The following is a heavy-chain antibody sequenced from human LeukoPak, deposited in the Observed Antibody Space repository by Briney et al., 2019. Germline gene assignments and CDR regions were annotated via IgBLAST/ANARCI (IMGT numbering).Heavy chain of an antibody. Sequence: GGSLRLSCGASGFTFSSHAMTWVRQAPGKGLEWVSAISISGDTTYYADAVKGRFIISRDNSKNTVYLQMNSLRAEDTAVYYCANEIRPNDYWGQGTLVTVSS. CDR1: GFTFSSHA. CDR2: ISISGDTT. V-gene: IGHV3-23*01. CDR3: ANEIRPNDY. J-gene: IGHJ4*02. D-gene: IGHD4-17*01.